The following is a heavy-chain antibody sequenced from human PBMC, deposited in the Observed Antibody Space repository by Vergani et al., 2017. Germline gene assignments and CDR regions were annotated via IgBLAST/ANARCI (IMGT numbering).Heavy chain of an antibody. D-gene: IGHD2-2*02. CDR3: ASXYQVLYEGYAFDI. J-gene: IGHJ3*02. Sequence: QVQLQESGSGLVKPSQTLSLTCTVSGGSISSGSYYWNWIRQPAGKGLEWIGRIYTSGSTNYNPSLKSRVTMSVDTSKNQFSLKLSSVTAADTAVYYCASXYQVLYEGYAFDIWGQGTTVTVS. CDR2: IYTSGST. CDR1: GGSISSGSYY. V-gene: IGHV4-61*02.